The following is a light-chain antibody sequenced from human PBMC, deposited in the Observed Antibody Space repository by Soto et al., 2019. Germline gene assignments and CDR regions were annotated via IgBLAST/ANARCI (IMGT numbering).Light chain of an antibody. CDR2: AAS. V-gene: IGKV1-27*01. CDR3: QTYNSAPQT. Sequence: DIQMTQSPSSLSASVVDRVTITCRATQGMIDDVAWYQQKPGKAPKLLIYAASTLQSGVPSRFSGSGSGTDFTLTISSLQPEDVATYYCQTYNSAPQTFGQGTKVEIK. J-gene: IGKJ1*01. CDR1: QGMIDD.